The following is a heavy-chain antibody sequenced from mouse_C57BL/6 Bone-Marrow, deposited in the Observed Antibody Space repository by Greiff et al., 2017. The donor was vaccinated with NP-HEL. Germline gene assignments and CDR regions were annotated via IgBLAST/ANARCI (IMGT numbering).Heavy chain of an antibody. Sequence: EVHLVESGGGLVKPGGSLKLSCAASGFTFSSYAMSWVRQTPEKRLEWVATISDGGSYTYYPDNVKGRFTISRDNAKNNLYLQMSHLKSEDTAMYYCARDLRCVFDYWGQGTTLTVSS. J-gene: IGHJ2*01. CDR3: ARDLRCVFDY. V-gene: IGHV5-4*01. CDR1: GFTFSSYA. D-gene: IGHD2-1*01. CDR2: ISDGGSYT.